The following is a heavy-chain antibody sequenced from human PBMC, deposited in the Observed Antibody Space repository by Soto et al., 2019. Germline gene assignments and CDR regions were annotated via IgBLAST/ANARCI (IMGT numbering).Heavy chain of an antibody. Sequence: ASLKVSCKSSVFTSSGISWVRQAPGQRLGGIGWMSTNTGDSSYAQKFQGRVTMTSDTSITTAHMELSSLRSEDTAVYYCARRAETNGWNGFGADKYYFDFWGQGTLVTV. V-gene: IGHV1-18*04. J-gene: IGHJ4*02. CDR2: MSTNTGDS. CDR3: ARRAETNGWNGFGADKYYFDF. D-gene: IGHD1-1*01. CDR1: VFTSSG.